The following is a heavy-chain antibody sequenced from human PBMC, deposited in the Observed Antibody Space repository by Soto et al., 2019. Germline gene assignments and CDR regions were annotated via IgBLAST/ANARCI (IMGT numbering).Heavy chain of an antibody. D-gene: IGHD3-22*01. Sequence: EVQLVESGGDLVKPGGSLRLACAASGFTFSNAWINWVRQAPGKGLVWVGRIKSKTDGGTTDFAALEKGKFAISRDDSKNMVYMQMNSLKIEDTAIYYCTTDSYLTMLLVRFDFWGHGTLVTVSS. CDR1: GFTFSNAW. V-gene: IGHV3-15*07. J-gene: IGHJ4*01. CDR2: IKSKTDGGTT. CDR3: TTDSYLTMLLVRFDF.